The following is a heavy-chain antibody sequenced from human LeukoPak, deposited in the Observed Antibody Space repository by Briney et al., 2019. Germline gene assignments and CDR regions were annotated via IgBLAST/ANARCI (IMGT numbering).Heavy chain of an antibody. CDR1: GGTFSSYA. CDR3: ASSPAVAGRKYYFDY. D-gene: IGHD6-19*01. CDR2: IIPIFGTA. Sequence: ASVKVSCKASGGTFSSYAISWVRQAPGQGLEWMGRIIPIFGTANYAQKFQGRVTITTDESTSTAYMELSSLRSEDTAVYYCASSPAVAGRKYYFDYWGQGTLVTVSS. J-gene: IGHJ4*02. V-gene: IGHV1-69*05.